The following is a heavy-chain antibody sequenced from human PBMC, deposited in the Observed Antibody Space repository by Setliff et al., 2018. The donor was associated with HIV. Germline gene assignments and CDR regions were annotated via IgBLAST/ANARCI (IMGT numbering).Heavy chain of an antibody. J-gene: IGHJ4*02. CDR3: VKAVIVVIPAAIFDY. CDR1: GFTFSTYS. V-gene: IGHV3-21*01. CDR2: ISSSSRSK. Sequence: GGSLRLSCEASGFTFSTYSMNWVRQAPGKGLEWVSSISSSSRSKYYADSVKGRFTISRDNSKNTLYLQMSSLRVEDTAVYYCVKAVIVVIPAAIFDYWGQGTLVTVSS. D-gene: IGHD2-2*01.